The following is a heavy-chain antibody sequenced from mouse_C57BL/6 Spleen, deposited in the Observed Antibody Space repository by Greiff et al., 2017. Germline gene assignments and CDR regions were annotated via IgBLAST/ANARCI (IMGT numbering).Heavy chain of an antibody. Sequence: VQLQQSGAELAKPGASVKLSCKASGYTFTSYWMHWVKQRPGRGLEWIGRIDPNSGGTKYNEKFKSKATLTVDKPSSTAYMQLSSLTSEDSAVYYCAIITTVWRYYFDYWGQGTTLTVSS. D-gene: IGHD1-1*01. J-gene: IGHJ2*01. V-gene: IGHV1-72*01. CDR1: GYTFTSYW. CDR2: IDPNSGGT. CDR3: AIITTVWRYYFDY.